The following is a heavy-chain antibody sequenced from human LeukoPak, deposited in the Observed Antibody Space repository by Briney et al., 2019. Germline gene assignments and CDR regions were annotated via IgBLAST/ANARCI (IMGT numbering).Heavy chain of an antibody. CDR1: GYTFTSYD. CDR2: INPSGGST. D-gene: IGHD3-22*01. CDR3: ARASHDSIPGHWFDP. V-gene: IGHV1-46*01. J-gene: IGHJ5*02. Sequence: ASVKVSCKASGYTFTSYDINWVRQATGQGLEWMGIINPSGGSTSYAQKFQGRVTMTRDMSTSTVYMELSSLRSEDTAVYYCARASHDSIPGHWFDPWGQGTLVTVSS.